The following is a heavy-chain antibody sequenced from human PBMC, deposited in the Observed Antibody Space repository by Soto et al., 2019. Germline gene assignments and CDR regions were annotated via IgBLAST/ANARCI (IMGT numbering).Heavy chain of an antibody. V-gene: IGHV1-69*02. Sequence: SVKVSCKASGGTFSSYTISWVRQAPGQGLEWMGRIIPILGIANYAQKFQGRVTITADKSTSTAYMELSSLRSEDTAVYYCARVAEYYDFWSGYFDYWGQGTLVTVSS. CDR3: ARVAEYYDFWSGYFDY. D-gene: IGHD3-3*01. CDR2: IIPILGIA. J-gene: IGHJ4*02. CDR1: GGTFSSYT.